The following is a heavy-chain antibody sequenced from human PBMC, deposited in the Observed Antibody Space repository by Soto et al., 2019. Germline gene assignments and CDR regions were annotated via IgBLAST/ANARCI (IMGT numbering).Heavy chain of an antibody. CDR2: IIPILGIA. D-gene: IGHD3-10*01. CDR1: GGTFSSYT. Sequence: QVQLVQSGAEVKKPGSSVKVSCKASGGTFSSYTISWVRQAPGQGLEWMGRIIPILGIANYAQKFQGRVTITADKSTNTAYKELSSRRSEDTGVYHCADFGGSQGKRRDGYNPEHWGQGTLVTVSS. J-gene: IGHJ4*02. CDR3: ADFGGSQGKRRDGYNPEH. V-gene: IGHV1-69*02.